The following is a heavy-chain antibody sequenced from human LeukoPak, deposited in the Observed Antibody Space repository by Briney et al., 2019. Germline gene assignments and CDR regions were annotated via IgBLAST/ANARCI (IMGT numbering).Heavy chain of an antibody. CDR2: IIPIFGTA. Sequence: GASVKFSRKASGGTLSSYAISWVRQAPGQGLEWMGGIIPIFGTANYAQKFQGRVTITADESTSTAYMNLSSLRSEDTAVYYGASGIVVAPSAIQYYYYYYMDVWGQGTTVTVSS. CDR1: GGTLSSYA. V-gene: IGHV1-69*13. CDR3: ASGIVVAPSAIQYYYYYYMDV. J-gene: IGHJ6*03. D-gene: IGHD2-2*01.